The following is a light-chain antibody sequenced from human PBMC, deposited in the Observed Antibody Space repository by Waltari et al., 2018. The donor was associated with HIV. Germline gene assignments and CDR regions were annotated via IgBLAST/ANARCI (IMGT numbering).Light chain of an antibody. V-gene: IGLV2-23*02. J-gene: IGLJ3*02. Sequence: QSALTQPASVSGSPGQSITVSCTGTSSDVGTYDLVSWYQQHPGKAPKLMIYEVTKRPSGVSNRFSGSKPGNTASLTVSGLQADDEAEYYCCSYRGSNTWVFGGGTKVTVL. CDR3: CSYRGSNTWV. CDR2: EVT. CDR1: SSDVGTYDL.